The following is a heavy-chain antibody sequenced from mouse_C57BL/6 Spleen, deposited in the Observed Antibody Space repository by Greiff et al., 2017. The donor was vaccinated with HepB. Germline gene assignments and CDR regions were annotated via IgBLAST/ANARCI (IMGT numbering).Heavy chain of an antibody. D-gene: IGHD1-1*01. CDR1: GYAFSSYW. CDR2: IYPGDGDT. J-gene: IGHJ4*01. CDR3: ALITTVVASRDY. V-gene: IGHV1-80*01. Sequence: VKLMESGAELVKPGASVKISCKASGYAFSSYWMNWVKQRPGKGLEWIGQIYPGDGDTNYNGKFKGKATLTADKSSSTAYMQLSSLTSEDSAVYFCALITTVVASRDYWGQGTSVTVSS.